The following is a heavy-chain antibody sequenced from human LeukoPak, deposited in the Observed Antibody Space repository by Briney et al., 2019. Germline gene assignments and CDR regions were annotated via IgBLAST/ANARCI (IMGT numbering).Heavy chain of an antibody. CDR1: GGCISSYY. V-gene: IGHV4-4*07. CDR3: ARDRTYGGNSGFDY. D-gene: IGHD4-23*01. CDR2: IYSSGST. J-gene: IGHJ4*02. Sequence: PSETLSLTCTVSGGCISSYYWSWIRQPAGKGLEWIGRIYSSGSTHYNPSLKSRVTMSVDTSTNHFSLNLSSVTAADTAVYYCARDRTYGGNSGFDYWGQGTLVTVSS.